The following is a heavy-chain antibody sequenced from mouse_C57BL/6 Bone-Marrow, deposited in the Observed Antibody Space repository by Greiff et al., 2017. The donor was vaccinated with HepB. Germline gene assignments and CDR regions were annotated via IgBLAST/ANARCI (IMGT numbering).Heavy chain of an antibody. D-gene: IGHD1-1*01. V-gene: IGHV1-81*01. CDR2: IYPRSGNT. Sequence: VKLVESGAELARPGASVKLSCKASGYTFTSYGISWVKQRTGQGLEWIGEIYPRSGNTYYNEKFKGKATLTADKSSSTAYMELRSLTSEDSAVYFCARSLHYYGSSLDYWGQGTTLTVSS. CDR3: ARSLHYYGSSLDY. J-gene: IGHJ2*01. CDR1: GYTFTSYG.